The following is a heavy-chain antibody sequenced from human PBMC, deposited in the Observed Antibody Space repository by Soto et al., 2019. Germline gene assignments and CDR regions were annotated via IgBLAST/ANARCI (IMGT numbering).Heavy chain of an antibody. CDR2: ISSSSSYI. CDR1: GFTFSSYS. Sequence: EVQLVESGGGLVKPGGSLRLSCAASGFTFSSYSMNWVRQAPGKGLEWVSSISSSSSYIYYADSVKGRFTISRDNAKNSLYLQMNSLRAGDTAVFYWARWDIVATSDYGGRGPLVPVPS. D-gene: IGHD5-12*01. J-gene: IGHJ4*02. V-gene: IGHV3-21*01. CDR3: ARWDIVATSDY.